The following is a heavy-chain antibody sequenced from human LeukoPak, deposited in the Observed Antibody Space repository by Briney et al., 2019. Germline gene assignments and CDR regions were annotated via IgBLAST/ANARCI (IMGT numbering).Heavy chain of an antibody. CDR2: LYYRGST. D-gene: IGHD4-23*01. V-gene: IGHV4-39*01. J-gene: IGHJ3*01. CDR3: ARVLLTTVVTAHSAFDV. CDR1: GDSISRSNFY. Sequence: SETLSLTCTVSGDSISRSNFYWGWIRQTPGKVLEWIGTLYYRGSTYYNPSLKSRVTISVDTSKNQFSLRLTSVTAADTAVYYCARVLLTTVVTAHSAFDVWGQGTMVTVSS.